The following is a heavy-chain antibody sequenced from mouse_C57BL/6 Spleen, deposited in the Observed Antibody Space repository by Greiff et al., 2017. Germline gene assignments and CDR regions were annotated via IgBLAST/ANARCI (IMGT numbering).Heavy chain of an antibody. CDR3: TIDTVGAMDY. V-gene: IGHV1-15*01. Sequence: VQLVESGAELVRPGASVTLSCKASGYTFTDYEMHWVKQTPVPGLEWIGTIDPATGGTAYNQKFKGKDILTADKSYSTAYMELRSLTSEDSAVYYCTIDTVGAMDYWGQGTSVTVSS. CDR1: GYTFTDYE. CDR2: IDPATGGT. J-gene: IGHJ4*01. D-gene: IGHD1-1*01.